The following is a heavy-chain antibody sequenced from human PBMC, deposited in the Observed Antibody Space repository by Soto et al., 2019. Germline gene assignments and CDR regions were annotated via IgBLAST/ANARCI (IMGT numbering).Heavy chain of an antibody. CDR3: AREYYDILTGSTNYFDY. V-gene: IGHV4-59*01. CDR1: FGSISSYY. D-gene: IGHD3-9*01. CDR2: IYYSGST. J-gene: IGHJ4*02. Sequence: SQTLSHTWTVSFGSISSYYWSWILHPPFKGLEWIGYIYYSGSTNYNPSLKSRVTISVDTSKNQFSLKLSSVTAADTAVYYCAREYYDILTGSTNYFDYWGQGTLVTVSS.